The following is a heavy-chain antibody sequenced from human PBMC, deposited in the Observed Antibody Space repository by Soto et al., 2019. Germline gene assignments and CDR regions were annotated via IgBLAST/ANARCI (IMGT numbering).Heavy chain of an antibody. CDR3: ARRGYCSGGSCYPLYLFAY. Sequence: SVKVSCKASGGTFSSYAISWVRQAPGQGLEWMGGIIPIFGTANYAQKFQGRVTITADESTSTAYMELSSLRSEDTAVYYCARRGYCSGGSCYPLYLFAYWGQGTLVTGSS. CDR1: GGTFSSYA. CDR2: IIPIFGTA. V-gene: IGHV1-69*13. D-gene: IGHD2-15*01. J-gene: IGHJ4*02.